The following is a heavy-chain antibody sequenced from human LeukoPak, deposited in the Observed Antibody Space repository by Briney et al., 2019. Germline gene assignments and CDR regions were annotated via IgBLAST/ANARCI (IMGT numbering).Heavy chain of an antibody. CDR3: ASVRLEWLWDTAWGEYYYYYMDV. D-gene: IGHD3-3*01. CDR2: IYTSGST. CDR1: GGSISSYY. V-gene: IGHV4-4*07. J-gene: IGHJ6*03. Sequence: SETLSLTCTVSGGSISSYYWSWIRQPAGKGLEWIGRIYTSGSTNYNPSLKSRVTMSVDTSKNQFSLKLSSATAADTAVYYCASVRLEWLWDTAWGEYYYYYMDVWGKGTTVTVSS.